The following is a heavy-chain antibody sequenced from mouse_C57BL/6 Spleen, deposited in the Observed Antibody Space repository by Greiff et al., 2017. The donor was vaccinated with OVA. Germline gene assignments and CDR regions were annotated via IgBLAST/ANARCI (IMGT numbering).Heavy chain of an antibody. CDR3: ARDTTVVGAY. V-gene: IGHV5-17*01. J-gene: IGHJ3*01. CDR1: GFTFSDYG. Sequence: EVQLQESGGGLVKPGGSLKLSCAASGFTFSDYGMHWVRQAPGKGLEWVAYISSGSSTIYYADTVKGRFTISRDNAKNTLFLQMTSLRSEDTAMYYCARDTTVVGAYWGQGTLVTVSA. D-gene: IGHD1-1*01. CDR2: ISSGSSTI.